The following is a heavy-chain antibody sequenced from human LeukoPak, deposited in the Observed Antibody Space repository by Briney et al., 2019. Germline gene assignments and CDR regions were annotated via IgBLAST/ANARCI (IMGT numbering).Heavy chain of an antibody. CDR3: ARGGRSDIGPYFDY. V-gene: IGHV4-59*12. D-gene: IGHD2-15*01. Sequence: SETLSLTCIVSGGSISGYYWSWLRQPPGKGLEYIGFVYSSGNTNYNPSLKSRVTMSVDTSKNQFSLKLSSVTAADTAVYYCARGGRSDIGPYFDYWGQGTLVTVSS. J-gene: IGHJ4*02. CDR2: VYSSGNT. CDR1: GGSISGYY.